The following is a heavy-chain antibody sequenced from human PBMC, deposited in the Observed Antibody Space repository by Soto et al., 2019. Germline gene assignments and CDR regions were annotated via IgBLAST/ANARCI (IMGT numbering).Heavy chain of an antibody. CDR3: ARDRGYVAVAGNFDY. V-gene: IGHV3-21*01. CDR2: ISSSSSYI. D-gene: IGHD6-19*01. CDR1: GFTISSYS. Sequence: PGGSMRLSCADSGFTISSYSVNWVRQTPGKGLEWVSSISSSSSYIYYADSVKGRFTISRDNAKNSLYLQMISLRAEDTAVYYCARDRGYVAVAGNFDYWGQGTLVTVSS. J-gene: IGHJ4*02.